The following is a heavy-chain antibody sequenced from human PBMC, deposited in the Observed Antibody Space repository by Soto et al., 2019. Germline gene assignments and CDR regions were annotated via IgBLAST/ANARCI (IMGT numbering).Heavy chain of an antibody. Sequence: GGSLRLSCAASGFTLSDYYMSWIRQAPGKGLEWVSYISSSGSTIYYADSVKGRFTISRDNAKNSLYLQMNSLRAEDTAVYYCASNKAVAAFDIWGQGTMVTVSS. V-gene: IGHV3-11*01. CDR1: GFTLSDYY. D-gene: IGHD2-15*01. J-gene: IGHJ3*02. CDR3: ASNKAVAAFDI. CDR2: ISSSGSTI.